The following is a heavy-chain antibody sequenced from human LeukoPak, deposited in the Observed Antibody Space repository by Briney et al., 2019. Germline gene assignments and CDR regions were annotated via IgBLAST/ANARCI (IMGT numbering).Heavy chain of an antibody. D-gene: IGHD1-7*01. CDR2: IYHTGST. J-gene: IGHJ5*02. CDR1: GGSFSNHY. Sequence: SETLSLTCTVSGGSFSNHYWSWIRQPPGKGLEGIGYIYHTGSTNYNPFLKSRVTISVDTSKNQFSLKLSSVTAADTAVYYCARGNYVDWFDPWGQGTQVTVSS. V-gene: IGHV4-59*11. CDR3: ARGNYVDWFDP.